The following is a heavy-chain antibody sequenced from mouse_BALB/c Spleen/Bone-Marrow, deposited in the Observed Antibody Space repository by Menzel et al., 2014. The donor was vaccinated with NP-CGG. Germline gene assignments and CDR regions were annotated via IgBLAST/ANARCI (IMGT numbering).Heavy chain of an antibody. V-gene: IGHV3-8*02. D-gene: IGHD1-2*01. CDR2: ISYSGST. J-gene: IGHJ2*01. CDR3: ARTHYYGWFDS. CDR1: GDSITSGY. Sequence: EVQLQQSGPSLVKPSQTLSLTCSVTGDSITSGYWNWIRKFPGNKLEYMGFISYSGSTYYNPSLRSRISITRDTSKNQHYLQLNSVTTEDTATYFCARTHYYGWFDSWGQGTTLPVSS.